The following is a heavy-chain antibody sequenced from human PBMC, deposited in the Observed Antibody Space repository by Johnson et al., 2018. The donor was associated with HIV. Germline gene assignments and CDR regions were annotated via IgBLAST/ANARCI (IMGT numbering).Heavy chain of an antibody. J-gene: IGHJ3*02. D-gene: IGHD2-2*01. Sequence: VQLVESGGTLVQPGGSLRLSCAASGFTFSTYAMNWVRQAPGKGLEWVSAISGSGGSTYYADSVKGRFPISRDNAKNTLHLQMNSLRTEDTAVYYCVRGRISTVVVDLRGGGFDIWGQGTLVTVSS. CDR2: ISGSGGST. CDR1: GFTFSTYA. CDR3: VRGRISTVVVDLRGGGFDI. V-gene: IGHV3-23*04.